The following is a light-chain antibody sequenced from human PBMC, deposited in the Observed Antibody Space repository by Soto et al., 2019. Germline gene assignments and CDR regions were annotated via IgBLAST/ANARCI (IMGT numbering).Light chain of an antibody. CDR3: QQYGGSPRT. CDR2: DAS. Sequence: DIVLTQSPCTLSLSPGESAPLSCMARQSVGSSSLAWYQQKRGQAPRLLIHDASSRATGIPDRFSGSGSGTDFTLTISRLEPEDFAVYYCQQYGGSPRTFGQGTKVDI. J-gene: IGKJ1*01. V-gene: IGKV3-20*01. CDR1: QSVGSSS.